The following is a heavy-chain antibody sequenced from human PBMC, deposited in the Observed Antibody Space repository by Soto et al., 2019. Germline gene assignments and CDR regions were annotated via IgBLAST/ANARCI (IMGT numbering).Heavy chain of an antibody. V-gene: IGHV3-23*01. J-gene: IGHJ5*01. CDR1: GFTFSSYA. CDR3: AKDSRRFDS. CDR2: ISGSGVYT. Sequence: PGGSLRLSCAASGFTFSSYAMSWVRQAPGKGLEWVSVISGSGVYTYYADPVKGRFTISRDNSKNTLYLQMNSLRAEDTAVYYCAKDSRRFDSWGQGTLVTVSS.